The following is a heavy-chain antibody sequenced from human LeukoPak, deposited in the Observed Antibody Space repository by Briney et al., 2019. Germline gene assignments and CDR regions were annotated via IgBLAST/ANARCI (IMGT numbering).Heavy chain of an antibody. V-gene: IGHV4-31*03. J-gene: IGHJ6*02. D-gene: IGHD6-6*01. CDR3: ARSQRIAARRYYYYGMDV. Sequence: SETLSLTCTVSGGSISSGGYYSSWIRQHPGKGLGWTVYIYSSGSTYYNPSLKSRGTISGETSKNQFSLKLSSVTAADTAVYYCARSQRIAARRYYYYGMDVWGQGTTVTVSS. CDR2: IYSSGST. CDR1: GGSISSGGYY.